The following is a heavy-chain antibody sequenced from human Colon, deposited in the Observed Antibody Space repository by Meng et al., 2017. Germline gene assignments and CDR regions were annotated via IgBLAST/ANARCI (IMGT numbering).Heavy chain of an antibody. D-gene: IGHD3-10*01. CDR3: AHTLYYYGSGSYPNY. CDR2: IYWNDDK. J-gene: IGHJ4*02. CDR1: GFSLSTRGVG. V-gene: IGHV2-5*01. Sequence: SGPTLVKPTHTLTLTCTFSGFSLSTRGVGVGWIRQPPGKALEWLALIYWNDDKRYSPSLKSRLTITKDTSKNQVVLTMTNMDPVDTATYYCAHTLYYYGSGSYPNYWGQGTLVTVSS.